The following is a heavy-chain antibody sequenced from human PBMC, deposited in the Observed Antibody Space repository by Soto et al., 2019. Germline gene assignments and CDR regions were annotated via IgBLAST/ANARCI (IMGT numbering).Heavy chain of an antibody. V-gene: IGHV5-51*01. CDR1: GYSFTSYW. D-gene: IGHD2-2*01. CDR3: ARHGGYCSSTSCYDLMVGYGMDV. J-gene: IGHJ6*02. Sequence: PGESLKISCKGSGYSFTSYWIGWVRQMPGKGLEWMGIIYPGDSDTRYSPSFQGQVTISADKSISTAYLQWSSLKASDTAMYYCARHGGYCSSTSCYDLMVGYGMDVWGQGTTVTVSS. CDR2: IYPGDSDT.